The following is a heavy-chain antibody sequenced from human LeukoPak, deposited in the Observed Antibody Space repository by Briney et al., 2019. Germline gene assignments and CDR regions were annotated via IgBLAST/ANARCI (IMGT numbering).Heavy chain of an antibody. CDR2: IYYSGST. Sequence: KPSETLSLTCTVSGGSISSYYWSWIRQLPGKGLEWIGYIYYSGSTNYNPSLKSRVTISVDTSKNQFSLKLSSVTAADTAVYYCARGYSSSSEADYWGQGTLVTVSS. J-gene: IGHJ4*02. CDR1: GGSISSYY. D-gene: IGHD6-6*01. V-gene: IGHV4-59*01. CDR3: ARGYSSSSEADY.